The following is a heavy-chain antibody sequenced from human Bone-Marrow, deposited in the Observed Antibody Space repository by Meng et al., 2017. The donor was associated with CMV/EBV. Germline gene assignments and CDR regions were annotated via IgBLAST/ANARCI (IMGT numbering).Heavy chain of an antibody. CDR2: IYYSGST. Sequence: SETLSLTCIVSGGSVSSNTYYWAWIRQPPGKGLEWIGSIYYSGSTYYNPSLKSRVTISVDMSKNQFSLKLSSVTAADTAVYFCARQGDGSGSYFYYGMDVWGQGTTVTVSS. D-gene: IGHD3-10*01. V-gene: IGHV4-39*01. J-gene: IGHJ6*02. CDR3: ARQGDGSGSYFYYGMDV. CDR1: GGSVSSNTYY.